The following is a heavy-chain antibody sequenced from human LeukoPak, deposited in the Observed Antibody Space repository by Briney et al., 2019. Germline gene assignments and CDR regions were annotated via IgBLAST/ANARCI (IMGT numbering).Heavy chain of an antibody. CDR1: GFTFSSYA. J-gene: IGHJ4*02. CDR2: ISYDGSNK. CDR3: ARSLPGEWELLGVFDY. Sequence: PGGSLRLSCAASGFTFSSYAMHWVRQAPGKGLEWVAVISYDGSNKYYADSVKGRFTISRDNSKNTLYLQMNSLRAEDTAVYYCARSLPGEWELLGVFDYWGQGTLVTVSS. D-gene: IGHD1-26*01. V-gene: IGHV3-30*01.